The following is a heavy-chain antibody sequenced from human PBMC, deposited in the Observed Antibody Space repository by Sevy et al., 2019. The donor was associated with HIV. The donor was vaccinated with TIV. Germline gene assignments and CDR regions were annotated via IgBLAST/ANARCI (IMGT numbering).Heavy chain of an antibody. Sequence: GGSLRLSCSASGFTFSSYAMHWVRQAPGKGLEYVSAISSNGGSTYYADSVKGRFTISRDNSKNTLYLQMSSLRAEDTAVYYCGRFREMGGYYYYGMDVWGQGTTVTVSS. CDR2: ISSNGGST. V-gene: IGHV3-64D*06. CDR3: GRFREMGGYYYYGMDV. CDR1: GFTFSSYA. J-gene: IGHJ6*02. D-gene: IGHD3-10*01.